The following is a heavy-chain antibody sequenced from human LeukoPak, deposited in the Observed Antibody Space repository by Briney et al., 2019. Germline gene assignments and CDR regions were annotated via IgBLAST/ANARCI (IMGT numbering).Heavy chain of an antibody. CDR2: ISSSGSTI. CDR1: GFTFSSYE. J-gene: IGHJ3*02. Sequence: SGGSLRLSCAASGFTFSSYEMNWVRQAPGKGLEWVSYISSSGSTIYYADSVKGRFTISRDNAKNSLYLQMNSLRAEDTAVYYCARDRVYSSGWHDAFDIWGQGTMVTVSS. V-gene: IGHV3-48*03. D-gene: IGHD6-19*01. CDR3: ARDRVYSSGWHDAFDI.